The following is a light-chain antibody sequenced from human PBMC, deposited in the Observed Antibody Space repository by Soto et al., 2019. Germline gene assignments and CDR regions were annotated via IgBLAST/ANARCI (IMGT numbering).Light chain of an antibody. V-gene: IGLV1-40*01. CDR2: GNS. Sequence: QSVLTQPPSVSGAPGQRVTISCTGSSSNIGAGYDVHWYQQLPGTAPKLLIYGNSNRPSGVPDRFSGSKSGTSASLAITWLQAEDEADYYCQSYASSLSGVVFGGGTKLTVL. CDR3: QSYASSLSGVV. J-gene: IGLJ2*01. CDR1: SSNIGAGYD.